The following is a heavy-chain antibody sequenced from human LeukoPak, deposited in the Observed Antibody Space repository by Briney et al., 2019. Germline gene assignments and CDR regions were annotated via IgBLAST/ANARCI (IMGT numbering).Heavy chain of an antibody. Sequence: GASVKFSCQASGYTFTGYYMHWVRQARGQGLDWMGWINPNSGGTNYAQKFQGRVTMTRDTSISTAYMELSRLRSDDTAAYYCARDVTLEYYFDYWGQGTLVTVSS. D-gene: IGHD1-14*01. CDR3: ARDVTLEYYFDY. CDR1: GYTFTGYY. J-gene: IGHJ4*02. V-gene: IGHV1-2*02. CDR2: INPNSGGT.